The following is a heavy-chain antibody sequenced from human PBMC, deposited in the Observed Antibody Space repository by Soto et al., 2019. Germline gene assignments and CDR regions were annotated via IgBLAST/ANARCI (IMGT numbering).Heavy chain of an antibody. Sequence: GGSLRLSCAASGFTFSSYGMHWVRQAPGKGLEWVAVIWYDGSNKYYADSVKGRFTISRDNSKNTLYLQMNSLRAEDTAVYYCARAGVVVRKTLDYYGMDVWGQGTTVTVSS. J-gene: IGHJ6*02. CDR3: ARAGVVVRKTLDYYGMDV. CDR2: IWYDGSNK. D-gene: IGHD2-21*01. V-gene: IGHV3-33*01. CDR1: GFTFSSYG.